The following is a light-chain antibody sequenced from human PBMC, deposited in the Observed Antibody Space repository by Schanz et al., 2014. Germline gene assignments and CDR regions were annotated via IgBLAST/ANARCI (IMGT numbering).Light chain of an antibody. CDR2: DAS. J-gene: IGKJ3*01. CDR1: QSVSSSY. V-gene: IGKV3-20*01. Sequence: EIVMTQSPATLSVSPGERATLSCRASQSVSSSYLAWYQQKPGQAPRLLIYDASSTATGIPDRFSGSGSGTDFTLTISSLEPEDFGVYYCQQHGSTLTFGPGTKVDIK. CDR3: QQHGSTLT.